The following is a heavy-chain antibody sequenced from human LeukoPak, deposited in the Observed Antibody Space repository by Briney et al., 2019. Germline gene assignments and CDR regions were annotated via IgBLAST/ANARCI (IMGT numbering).Heavy chain of an antibody. CDR3: AKGASGSSGWFGDY. Sequence: PGGSLRLSCAASGFTFRSYAMTWVRQAPGKGLEWVSTISSGGANTYYADSVKGLFTISRDNSKNTLYLQLNSLRAEDSAIYYCAKGASGSSGWFGDYWGQGTQVTVSS. CDR2: ISSGGANT. J-gene: IGHJ4*02. V-gene: IGHV3-23*01. CDR1: GFTFRSYA. D-gene: IGHD6-19*01.